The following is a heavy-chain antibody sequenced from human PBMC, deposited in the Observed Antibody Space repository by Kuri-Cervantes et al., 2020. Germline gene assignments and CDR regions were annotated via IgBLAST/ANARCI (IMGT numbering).Heavy chain of an antibody. CDR2: IWYDGNDA. CDR3: ARVRDRLLDH. V-gene: IGHV3-33*01. CDR1: GFTFNNYG. Sequence: GESLKISCAASGFTFNNYGMHWVRQAPGRGLEWVAVIWYDGNDAYYADSVKGRFTASRDNSKNMLYLAMNSLRAEDTAIYYCARVRDRLLDHWGQGTLVTVSS. D-gene: IGHD5-24*01. J-gene: IGHJ4*02.